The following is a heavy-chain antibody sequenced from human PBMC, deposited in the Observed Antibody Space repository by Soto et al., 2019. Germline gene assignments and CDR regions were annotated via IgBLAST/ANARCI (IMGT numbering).Heavy chain of an antibody. Sequence: QVQLVQSGAEVKKPGSSVKVSCKASGGTFSSYAISWVRQAPGQGLEWMGGIIPIFGTANYAQKFQGRATISADESTSTAYMELSSLRSEETAVYYCARDDIAAAGPNYYYYYGMDVWGQGTTVTVSS. V-gene: IGHV1-69*01. CDR2: IIPIFGTA. CDR3: ARDDIAAAGPNYYYYYGMDV. J-gene: IGHJ6*02. CDR1: GGTFSSYA. D-gene: IGHD6-13*01.